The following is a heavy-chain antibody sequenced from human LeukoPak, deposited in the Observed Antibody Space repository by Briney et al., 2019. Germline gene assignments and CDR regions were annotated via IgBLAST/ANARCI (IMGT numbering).Heavy chain of an antibody. Sequence: GGTLRLSCAASGFTFSNYGMTWVRQAPGKGLEWVSSISGSAATISYADSVKGRFTISRDNSKNTLYLQMNSLRAEDTAVYYCASTIRYFGYFDYWGQGTLVTVSS. D-gene: IGHD3-9*01. CDR3: ASTIRYFGYFDY. CDR2: ISGSAATI. J-gene: IGHJ4*02. CDR1: GFTFSNYG. V-gene: IGHV3-23*01.